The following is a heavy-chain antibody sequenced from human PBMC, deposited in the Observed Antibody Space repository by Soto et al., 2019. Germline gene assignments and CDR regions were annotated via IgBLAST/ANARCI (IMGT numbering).Heavy chain of an antibody. Sequence: ASVKVSCKASGYTFTSYYMHWVRQAPGQGLEWMGIINPSGGSTSYAQKFQGRVTMTRDTSTSTVYMELSSLRSEDTAVYYCARNVESSGYYYGPLLFDSWGQGTLVTVSS. D-gene: IGHD3-22*01. V-gene: IGHV1-46*01. J-gene: IGHJ4*02. CDR1: GYTFTSYY. CDR3: ARNVESSGYYYGPLLFDS. CDR2: INPSGGST.